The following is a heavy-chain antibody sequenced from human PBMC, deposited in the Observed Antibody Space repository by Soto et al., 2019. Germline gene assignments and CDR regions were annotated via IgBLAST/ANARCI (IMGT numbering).Heavy chain of an antibody. V-gene: IGHV4-34*01. D-gene: IGHD3-3*01. Sequence: SETLSLTSAAYGGSFSGYYWSWIRQPPGKGLEWIGEINHSGSTNYNPSLKSRVTISVDTSKNQFSLKLSSVTAADTAVYYCARSLWDFWSGYCQFDYWGQGTLVTV. CDR2: INHSGST. CDR3: ARSLWDFWSGYCQFDY. J-gene: IGHJ4*02. CDR1: GGSFSGYY.